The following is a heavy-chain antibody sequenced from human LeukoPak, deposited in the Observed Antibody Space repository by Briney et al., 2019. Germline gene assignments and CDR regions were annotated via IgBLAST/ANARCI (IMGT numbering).Heavy chain of an antibody. CDR3: ARDDHLSLWAFDY. Sequence: ASVKVSCKASGGTFSSYAISWVRQAPGQGLEWMGGIIPIFGTANYAQKFQGRVTITADESTSTAYMELSSLRSEDTAVYYCARDDHLSLWAFDYWGQGTLVTVSS. CDR1: GGTFSSYA. D-gene: IGHD2-21*01. V-gene: IGHV1-69*13. J-gene: IGHJ4*02. CDR2: IIPIFGTA.